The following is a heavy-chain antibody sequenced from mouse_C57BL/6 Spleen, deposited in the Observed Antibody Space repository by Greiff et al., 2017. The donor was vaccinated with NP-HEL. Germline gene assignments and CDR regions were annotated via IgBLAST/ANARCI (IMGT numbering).Heavy chain of an antibody. CDR3: ARDGSTTVAPFAY. J-gene: IGHJ3*01. V-gene: IGHV1-20*01. D-gene: IGHD1-1*01. Sequence: EVQLKQSGPELVKPGDSVKISCKASGYSFTGYFMNWVMQSHGKSLEWIGRINPYNGYTFYNQKFKGKATLTVDKSSSTAHMELRSLTSEDSAVYYCARDGSTTVAPFAYWGQGTLVTVSA. CDR1: GYSFTGYF. CDR2: INPYNGYT.